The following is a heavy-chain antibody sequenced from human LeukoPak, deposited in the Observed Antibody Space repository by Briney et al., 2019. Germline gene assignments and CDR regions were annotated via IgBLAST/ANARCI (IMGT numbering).Heavy chain of an antibody. D-gene: IGHD2-15*01. CDR1: GFTFSSYI. V-gene: IGHV3-48*04. CDR3: ASFFRGFDY. J-gene: IGHJ4*02. Sequence: GGSLRLSCEASGFTFSSYIMNWVRQAPGKGLEWISYISSGSTTIYYADSVKGRFTISRDNAKNSLYLHMNSLRVEDTAVYYCASFFRGFDYWGQGTLLTVSS. CDR2: ISSGSTTI.